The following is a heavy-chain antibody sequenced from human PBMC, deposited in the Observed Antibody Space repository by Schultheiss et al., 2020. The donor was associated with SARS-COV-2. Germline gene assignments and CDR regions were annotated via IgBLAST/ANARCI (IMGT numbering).Heavy chain of an antibody. D-gene: IGHD3-10*01. Sequence: SETLSLTCTVSGGSISSYYWSWIRQPPGKGLEWIGYIYYSGSTNYNPSLKSRVTMSVDTSKNQFSLKLSSVTAADTAVYYCARVPASDLNFDYWGQGTLVTVSS. V-gene: IGHV4-59*12. CDR3: ARVPASDLNFDY. J-gene: IGHJ4*02. CDR1: GGSISSYY. CDR2: IYYSGST.